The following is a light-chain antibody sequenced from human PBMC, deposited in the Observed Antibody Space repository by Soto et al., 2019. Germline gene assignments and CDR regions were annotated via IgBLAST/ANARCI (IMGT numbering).Light chain of an antibody. Sequence: QSALTQPASVSGSPGQSITISCTGTSSDFDIYKYVSWYQQHPGKAPKLMICQVTNRPSGVSNRFSGSTSGNTASLTISGLQAEDEADYYCCSYTSSINYVFGTGTKVTVL. CDR2: QVT. CDR1: SSDFDIYKY. J-gene: IGLJ1*01. CDR3: CSYTSSINYV. V-gene: IGLV2-14*01.